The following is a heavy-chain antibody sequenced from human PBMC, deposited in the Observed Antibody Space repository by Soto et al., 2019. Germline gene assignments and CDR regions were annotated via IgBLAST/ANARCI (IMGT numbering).Heavy chain of an antibody. CDR2: IKREGSTT. Sequence: EVQLVESGGGLVQHGGSLSLSCAASGFTCSDYWMHWVRQAPGTALEWVSRIKREGSTTNYADSVKGRFTISRDNAKNTLYLEINSLRVEDTADYYCARGAINYYYADVGGNGTTVTVSS. V-gene: IGHV3-74*01. J-gene: IGHJ6*03. CDR1: GFTCSDYW. D-gene: IGHD1-26*01. CDR3: ARGAINYYYADV.